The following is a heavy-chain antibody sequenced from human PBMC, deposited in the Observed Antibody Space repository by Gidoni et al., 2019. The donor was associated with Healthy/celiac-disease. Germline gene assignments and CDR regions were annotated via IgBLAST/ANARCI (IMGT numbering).Heavy chain of an antibody. J-gene: IGHJ6*03. CDR3: TVREYDVNYMDV. D-gene: IGHD3-3*01. CDR1: GFSFSKAW. CDR2: IKSKSDGGTT. Sequence: EVQLVESGGGLVKPGGSLRLSCAASGFSFSKAWLNWVRQAPGKGVGGVGRIKSKSDGGTTDYAAPVKGRFTISRDDSKNTLYLQMNSLKTEDTAVYYCTVREYDVNYMDVWGKGTTVTVSS. V-gene: IGHV3-15*07.